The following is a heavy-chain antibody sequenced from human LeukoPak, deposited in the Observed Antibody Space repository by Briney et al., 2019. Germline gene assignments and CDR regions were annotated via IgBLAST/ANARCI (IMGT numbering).Heavy chain of an antibody. V-gene: IGHV3-23*01. CDR2: ISGSGGRT. J-gene: IGHJ4*02. CDR3: AKEVSIISRGLDY. Sequence: GGSLRLSCAASGFAFSNYGMNWVRQAPGKGLEWVSAISGSGGRTYYADSVKGRVTISRDNSKNTLYLQMNSLRAEDTAVYYCAKEVSIISRGLDYWGQGILVTVSS. D-gene: IGHD2-21*01. CDR1: GFAFSNYG.